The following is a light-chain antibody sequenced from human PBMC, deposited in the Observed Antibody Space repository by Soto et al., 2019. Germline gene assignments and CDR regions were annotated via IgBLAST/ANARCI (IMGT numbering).Light chain of an antibody. CDR1: SSDVGGYNY. CDR3: SSYTSRSTYV. V-gene: IGLV2-14*01. CDR2: EVS. J-gene: IGLJ1*01. Sequence: QSVLTQPASVSGSPGQSITISCTGTSSDVGGYNYVSWYQQHPGKAPKLMIYEVSNRPSGVSNRFSGSKSGNTASLTISGLQAEDEADYYCSSYTSRSTYVFVTGTKVTV.